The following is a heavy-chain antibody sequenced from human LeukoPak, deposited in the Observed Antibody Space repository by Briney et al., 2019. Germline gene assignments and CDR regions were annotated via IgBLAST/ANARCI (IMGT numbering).Heavy chain of an antibody. Sequence: SETLSLTCTVSGGSISSGGYYWSWTRQHPGKGLEWIGYIYYSGSTYYNPSLKSRVTISVDTSKNQFSLKLSSVTAADTAVYYCARDQFRHGMDVWGQGTTVTVSS. CDR2: IYYSGST. CDR3: ARDQFRHGMDV. V-gene: IGHV4-31*03. J-gene: IGHJ6*02. CDR1: GGSISSGGYY.